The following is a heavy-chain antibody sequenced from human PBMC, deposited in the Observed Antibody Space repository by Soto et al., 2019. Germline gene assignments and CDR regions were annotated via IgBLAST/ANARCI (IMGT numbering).Heavy chain of an antibody. CDR1: GDCVTNGNSY. Sequence: SETLSLTCPVAGDCVTNGNSYRCWIRQPPGKGLEWIGYTYYSGSTNYNPSLKSRVTISVDTSKNQFSLRLSSVTAADTAVYYCARGGAYYYYYGMDVWGQGTTVNVSS. CDR2: TYYSGST. V-gene: IGHV4-61*01. J-gene: IGHJ6*02. CDR3: ARGGAYYYYYGMDV.